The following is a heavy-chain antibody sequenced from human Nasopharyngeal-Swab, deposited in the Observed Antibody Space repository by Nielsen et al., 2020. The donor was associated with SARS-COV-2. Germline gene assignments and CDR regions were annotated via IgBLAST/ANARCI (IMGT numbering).Heavy chain of an antibody. D-gene: IGHD6-6*01. CDR1: GFTFSDHW. Sequence: LKISCVVSGFTFSDHWMSWVRQAPGKGLEWVANIKQGGSEKHYVDSVKGRFTISRDDAKNSQSLQMNSLRVEDTAVYYCVRERESSYGMDVWGQGTTVTVSS. J-gene: IGHJ6*02. V-gene: IGHV3-7*01. CDR2: IKQGGSEK. CDR3: VRERESSYGMDV.